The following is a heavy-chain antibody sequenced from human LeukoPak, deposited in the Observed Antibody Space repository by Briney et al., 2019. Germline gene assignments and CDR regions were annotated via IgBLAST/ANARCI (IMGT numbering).Heavy chain of an antibody. CDR2: ISGSGGST. J-gene: IGHJ4*02. Sequence: PGGSLRLSCAASGFTFSSYGMSWVRQAPGKGLEWVSAISGSGGSTYYADSVKGRFTISRDNSKNTLYLQMNSLRAEDTAVYYCAKERGYCSSTSCRYYFDYWGQGTLVTVSS. D-gene: IGHD2-2*01. CDR3: AKERGYCSSTSCRYYFDY. V-gene: IGHV3-23*01. CDR1: GFTFSSYG.